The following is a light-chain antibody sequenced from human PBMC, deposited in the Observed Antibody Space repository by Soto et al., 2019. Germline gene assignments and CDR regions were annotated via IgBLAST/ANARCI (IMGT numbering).Light chain of an antibody. CDR3: QQYGSSPRT. Sequence: EIVLTQSPGTLSLSPGERATLSCRASESVSSSYLAWHQQKPGQAPRLLIYGTSSRATGFPDRFSGSGSGTDFTLTISGLEPEDFAVYYCQQYGSSPRTFGPGTKVDIK. J-gene: IGKJ1*01. V-gene: IGKV3-20*01. CDR1: ESVSSSY. CDR2: GTS.